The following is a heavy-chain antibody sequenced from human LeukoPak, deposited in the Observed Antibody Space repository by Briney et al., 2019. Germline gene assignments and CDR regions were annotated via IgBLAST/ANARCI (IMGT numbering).Heavy chain of an antibody. CDR2: ISSSSSYI. CDR3: ARGIPVGWFGVPFDP. D-gene: IGHD3-10*01. CDR1: GFTFSSYS. V-gene: IGHV3-21*01. J-gene: IGHJ5*02. Sequence: GGSLRLSCAASGFTFSSYSMNWVRQAPGKGLEWVSSISSSSSYIYYADSVKGRFTISRDNAKNSLYLQMNSLRAEDTAVYYCARGIPVGWFGVPFDPWGQGTLVTVSS.